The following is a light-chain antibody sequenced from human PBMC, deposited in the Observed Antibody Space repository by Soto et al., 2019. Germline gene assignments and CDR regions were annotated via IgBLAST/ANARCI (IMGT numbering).Light chain of an antibody. V-gene: IGKV1-12*01. CDR1: QYVDRY. J-gene: IGKJ4*01. Sequence: DIQMTQSPASLSASVGDSVTITCRTSQYVDRYLSWYQQIPGRAPNLLIYKASTLQTGVPSRFSGSGSGTDFTLTITNLQPEDFATYYCHQASSFPLSFGGGTKVDIK. CDR2: KAS. CDR3: HQASSFPLS.